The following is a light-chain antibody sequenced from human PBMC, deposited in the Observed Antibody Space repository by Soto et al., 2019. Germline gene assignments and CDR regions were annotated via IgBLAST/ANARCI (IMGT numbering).Light chain of an antibody. CDR3: QQYNNWPFPSWT. CDR1: QSVSSN. V-gene: IGKV3-15*01. Sequence: EIVMTQSPATLSVSPGERATLSCRASQSVSSNLAWYQQKPGQAPRLLIYGASTRATGIPARFSGSGSGTEFTLTIRSLQSEDFACYYCQQYNNWPFPSWTFGQGTKVEIK. CDR2: GAS. J-gene: IGKJ1*01.